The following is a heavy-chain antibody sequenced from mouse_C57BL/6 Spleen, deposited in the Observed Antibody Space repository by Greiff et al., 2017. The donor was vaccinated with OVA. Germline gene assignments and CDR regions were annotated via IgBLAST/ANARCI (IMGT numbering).Heavy chain of an antibody. Sequence: EVKLMESGPGLVKPSQSLSLTCSVTGYSITSGYYWNWIRQFPGNKLEWMGYISYDGSNNYNPSLKNRTSITRDTSKNQVFLKCNSVTTEDTATYYCARGHYYGSSWDAYWGQGTLVTVSA. J-gene: IGHJ3*01. CDR2: ISYDGSN. V-gene: IGHV3-6*01. CDR3: ARGHYYGSSWDAY. CDR1: GYSITSGYY. D-gene: IGHD1-1*01.